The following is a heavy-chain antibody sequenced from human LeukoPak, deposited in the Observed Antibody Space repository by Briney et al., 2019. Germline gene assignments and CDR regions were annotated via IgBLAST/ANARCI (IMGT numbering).Heavy chain of an antibody. CDR1: GFTFSSYA. CDR3: AKSFGGSYYYYGMDV. V-gene: IGHV3-23*01. J-gene: IGHJ6*02. D-gene: IGHD1-26*01. CDR2: ISGSGGST. Sequence: GGSLRLSCAASGFTFSSYAMSWVRQALGKGLEWVSGISGSGGSTYYADSVKGRFTISRDNSKNTLYLQMNSLRAEDTAVYYCAKSFGGSYYYYGMDVWGQGTMVTVSS.